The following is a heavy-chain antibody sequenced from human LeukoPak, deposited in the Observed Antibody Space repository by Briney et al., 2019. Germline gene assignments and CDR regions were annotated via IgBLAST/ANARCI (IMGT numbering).Heavy chain of an antibody. D-gene: IGHD6-13*01. CDR3: ARDLSSSTNWFDP. J-gene: IGHJ5*02. CDR1: GFTFSSYG. Sequence: GGSLRLSCAASGFTFSSYGMHWVRQAPGKGLEWVAVIWYDGSNKYYADSVKGRFTISRDNSKNTLYLQMSSLRAEDTAVYYCARDLSSSTNWFDPWGQGTLVTVSS. V-gene: IGHV3-33*01. CDR2: IWYDGSNK.